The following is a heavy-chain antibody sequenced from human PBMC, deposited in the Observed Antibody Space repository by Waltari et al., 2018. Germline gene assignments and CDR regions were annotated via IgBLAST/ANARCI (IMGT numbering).Heavy chain of an antibody. V-gene: IGHV1-18*01. CDR1: GYTFTSYG. D-gene: IGHD2-21*02. CDR2: ISAYNGNT. J-gene: IGHJ6*02. CDR3: ARDNRAAYCGGDCYSYYYGMDV. Sequence: QVQLVQSGAEVKKPGASVKVSCKASGYTFTSYGISWVRQAPGQGLEWVGWISAYNGNTNYAQKLQGRVTMTTDTSTSTAYMELRSLRSDDTAVYYCARDNRAAYCGGDCYSYYYGMDVWGQGTTVTVSS.